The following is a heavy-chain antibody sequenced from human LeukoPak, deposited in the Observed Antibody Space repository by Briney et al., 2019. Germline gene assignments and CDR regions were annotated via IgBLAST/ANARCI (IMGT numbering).Heavy chain of an antibody. V-gene: IGHV3-7*01. D-gene: IGHD3-3*01. J-gene: IGHJ6*03. CDR3: ASNLYDFWSGYSYYYYYYMDV. CDR2: IKQDGSEK. CDR1: GFTFSSYW. Sequence: GGSLRLSCAASGFTFSSYWMSWFRQAPGKGLEWVANIKQDGSEKYYVDSVKGRFTISRDNAKNSLYLQMNSLRAEDTAVYYCASNLYDFWSGYSYYYYYYMDVWGKGTTVTVSS.